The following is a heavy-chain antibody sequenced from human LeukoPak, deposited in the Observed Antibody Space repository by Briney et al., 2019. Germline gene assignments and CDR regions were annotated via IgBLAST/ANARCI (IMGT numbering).Heavy chain of an antibody. D-gene: IGHD6-13*01. V-gene: IGHV3-43*02. CDR3: AKGHSSSWYPLEDY. CDR1: GFTFHNYA. J-gene: IGHJ4*02. Sequence: GGSLRLSCAASGFTFHNYAMHWVRQAPGKGLEWVSLISETGTDTYYSDSVKGRSTISRDNSKNSLYLQMNSLRTEDTALYYCAKGHSSSWYPLEDYWGQGTLVTVSS. CDR2: ISETGTDT.